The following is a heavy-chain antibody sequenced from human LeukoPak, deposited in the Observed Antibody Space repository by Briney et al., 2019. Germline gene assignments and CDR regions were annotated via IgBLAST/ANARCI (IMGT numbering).Heavy chain of an antibody. CDR1: GGSFSGYY. V-gene: IGHV4-34*01. J-gene: IGHJ4*02. Sequence: SETLSLTCAVYGGSFSGYYWSWIRQPPGKGLEWIGEINHSGSTNYNPSLRSRVTISVDTSKNQFSLNLSSVTAADTAVYYCAGLIAVDGADYWGQGTLVPVSS. CDR3: AGLIAVDGADY. CDR2: INHSGST. D-gene: IGHD6-19*01.